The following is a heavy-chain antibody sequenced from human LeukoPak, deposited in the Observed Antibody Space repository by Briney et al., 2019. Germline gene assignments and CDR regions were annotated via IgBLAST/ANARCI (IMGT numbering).Heavy chain of an antibody. CDR3: AREAYYYGMDV. J-gene: IGHJ6*02. CDR2: VSSSAGSA. V-gene: IGHV3-23*01. Sequence: GGSLRLSCASSGFTFSSHAMSWLRQAPGKGLEWVSTVSSSAGSAYFADSVKGRFTISRDNSKNTLYLQVNSLRAEDTAVYYCAREAYYYGMDVWGQGTTVTVSS. CDR1: GFTFSSHA.